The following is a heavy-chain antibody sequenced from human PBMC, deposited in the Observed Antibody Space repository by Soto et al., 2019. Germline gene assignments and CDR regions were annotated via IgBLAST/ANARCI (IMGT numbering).Heavy chain of an antibody. D-gene: IGHD3-3*01. CDR1: GFTFSNYG. Sequence: QVHLVESGGGVVQPGRSLRLSCAASGFTFSNYGMHWVRQAPGKGLEWVAIIWYDGSNKYYADSVKGRFTISRDNPKNTLVVQINSLRAEDTAVYYCAREMRFHQPDYWGQGTLVTVSS. CDR3: AREMRFHQPDY. J-gene: IGHJ4*02. CDR2: IWYDGSNK. V-gene: IGHV3-33*01.